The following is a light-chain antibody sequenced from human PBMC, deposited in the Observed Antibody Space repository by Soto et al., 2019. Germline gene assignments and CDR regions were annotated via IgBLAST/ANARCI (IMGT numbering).Light chain of an antibody. CDR3: QQYNTYRT. Sequence: DIQMTQSPSTLSASVEDTVTITCRASQSVSSWLAWYQQKPGKAPTLLIHTASTLQSGVPSRFSGSGSGTDFTLIISSLQPDDFATYFCQQYNTYRTFGQGTKVDIK. CDR1: QSVSSW. V-gene: IGKV1-5*03. CDR2: TAS. J-gene: IGKJ1*01.